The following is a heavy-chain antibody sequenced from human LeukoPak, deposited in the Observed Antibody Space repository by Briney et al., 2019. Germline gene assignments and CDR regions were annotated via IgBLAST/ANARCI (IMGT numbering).Heavy chain of an antibody. CDR3: ARTGTRDI. J-gene: IGHJ3*02. CDR2: ISSSSSTI. Sequence: GGSLRLSCAASGFTFSSYSMNWVRQAPGKGLEWVSYISSSSSTIYYADSVKGRFTISRDNSKNTLYLQMNSLRAEDTAVYYCARTGTRDIWGQGTMVTVSS. V-gene: IGHV3-48*01. D-gene: IGHD1-1*01. CDR1: GFTFSSYS.